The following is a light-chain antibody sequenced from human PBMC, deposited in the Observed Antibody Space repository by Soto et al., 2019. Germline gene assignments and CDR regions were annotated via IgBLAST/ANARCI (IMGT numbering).Light chain of an antibody. CDR1: SSNFAVNT. V-gene: IGLV1-44*01. CDR3: STWDDSLNGPV. CDR2: SNN. Sequence: QLVLTQPPSASGTPGVRVTISCSGSSSNFAVNTVNWYQQVPGTAPKLLIYSNNQRPSGVPDRFSASKSVTSASLAISGLQSEDEAEYFCSTWDDSLNGPVFGGGTKVTVL. J-gene: IGLJ3*02.